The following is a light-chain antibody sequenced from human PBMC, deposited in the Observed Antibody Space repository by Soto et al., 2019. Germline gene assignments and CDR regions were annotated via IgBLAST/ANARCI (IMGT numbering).Light chain of an antibody. CDR2: DVS. V-gene: IGLV2-14*03. J-gene: IGLJ1*01. CDR1: SSDVGGYNF. Sequence: QSVLIQPPSVSGSPGQSVTISCTGTSSDVGGYNFVSWYQQHPGKAPKVLIYDVSNRPSGVSNRFSGSKSGYTASLTISGLQAEDEADYYCDSFTGTRLYGFGTGTKVTVL. CDR3: DSFTGTRLYG.